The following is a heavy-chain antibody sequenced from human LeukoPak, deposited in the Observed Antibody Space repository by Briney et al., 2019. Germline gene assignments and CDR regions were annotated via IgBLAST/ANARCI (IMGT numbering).Heavy chain of an antibody. V-gene: IGHV1-69*04. D-gene: IGHD5-18*01. Sequence: SVKVSCKASGGTFSSYTISWVRQAPGQGLEWMGRIIPILGIANYAQKFQGGVTITADKSTSTAYMELSSLRSEDTAVYYCARDISQLWYFDYWGQGTLVTVSS. CDR2: IIPILGIA. CDR3: ARDISQLWYFDY. J-gene: IGHJ4*02. CDR1: GGTFSSYT.